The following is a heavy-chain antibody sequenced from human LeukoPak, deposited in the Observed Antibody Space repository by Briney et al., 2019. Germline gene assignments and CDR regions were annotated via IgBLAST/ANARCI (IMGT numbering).Heavy chain of an antibody. J-gene: IGHJ4*02. Sequence: SETLSLTCTVSDGSISSYYWNWIRQPPGKGLEWIGYIYYTGSTNYNPSLKSRVTISVDTSKNQFSLKLSSVTAADTAVYYCARDPDYYGSGGRFDYWGQGTLVTVFS. CDR3: ARDPDYYGSGGRFDY. V-gene: IGHV4-59*01. CDR2: IYYTGST. CDR1: DGSISSYY. D-gene: IGHD3-10*01.